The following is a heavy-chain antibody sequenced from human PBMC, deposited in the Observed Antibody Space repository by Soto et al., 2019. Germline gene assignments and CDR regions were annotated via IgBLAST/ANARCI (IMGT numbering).Heavy chain of an antibody. CDR1: GFTFSNYA. V-gene: IGHV3-23*01. CDR2: ISGSGGNI. CDR3: VKAYCSGGSCYFDF. Sequence: GGSLRLSCAASGFTFSNYAMNWVRQAPGKGLEWVSVISGSGGNIYFTDSVKGRLAISRDNSKNTLYLQMNSLRGEDTAVYYCVKAYCSGGSCYFDFWGQGTLVTVSS. D-gene: IGHD2-15*01. J-gene: IGHJ4*02.